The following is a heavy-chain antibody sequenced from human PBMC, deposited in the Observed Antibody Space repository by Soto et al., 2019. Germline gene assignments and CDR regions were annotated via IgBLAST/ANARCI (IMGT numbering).Heavy chain of an antibody. D-gene: IGHD2-2*01. CDR1: GFTFSTYW. Sequence: EVQLVESGGGLVQPGGSLRLSCAASGFTFSTYWMHWVRQAPGKGLVWVSRTNTDGSSTTYADSVEGRFTISRDNAKNTLYLQMNSLRAEDTAVYYCARGTRVIPAESDFDYWGQGPLVTVSS. V-gene: IGHV3-74*01. J-gene: IGHJ4*02. CDR2: TNTDGSST. CDR3: ARGTRVIPAESDFDY.